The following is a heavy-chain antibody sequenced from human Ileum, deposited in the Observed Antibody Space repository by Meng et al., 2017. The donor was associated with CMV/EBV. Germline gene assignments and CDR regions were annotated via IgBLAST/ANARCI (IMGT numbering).Heavy chain of an antibody. D-gene: IGHD6-6*01. CDR2: MKEDGSEI. Sequence: GESLKISCAASGFTFSAYWMAWVRQAPGKGLEWVAYMKEDGSEIYYVDSVKGRFTISRDNAKNSLYLQMDSLGAEDTALYYCARDGCERSSSCQFDSWGQGTLVTVSS. V-gene: IGHV3-7*01. CDR3: ARDGCERSSSCQFDS. CDR1: GFTFSAYW. J-gene: IGHJ4*02.